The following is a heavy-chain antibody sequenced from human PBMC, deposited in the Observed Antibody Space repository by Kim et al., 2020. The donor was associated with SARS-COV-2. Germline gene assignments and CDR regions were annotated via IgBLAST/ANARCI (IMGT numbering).Heavy chain of an antibody. CDR3: ARVRDSGWPQAHYYYGMDV. J-gene: IGHJ6*02. Sequence: ASVKVSCKASGYTFTSYYMHWVRQAPGQGLEWMGIINPSGGSTRYAQKFQGRVTMTRDTSTSTVYMELSSLRSEDTAVYYCARVRDSGWPQAHYYYGMDVWGQGTTVTVSS. CDR2: INPSGGST. V-gene: IGHV1-46*01. D-gene: IGHD6-19*01. CDR1: GYTFTSYY.